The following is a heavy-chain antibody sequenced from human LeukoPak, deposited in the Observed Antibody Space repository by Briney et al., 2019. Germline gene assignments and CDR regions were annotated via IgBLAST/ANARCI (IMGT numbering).Heavy chain of an antibody. V-gene: IGHV3-74*01. D-gene: IGHD5-12*01. CDR1: GFTFSSHW. CDR2: MNTDGSSI. J-gene: IGHJ4*02. Sequence: GGSLRLSCTASGFTFSSHWMHWVRQAPGKGLVWVSRMNTDGSSINYADSVKGRFTISRDNAKNTLYLQMNSLRAEDTAVYYCARGGEGYNGPGFNWGQGTLVTVSS. CDR3: ARGGEGYNGPGFN.